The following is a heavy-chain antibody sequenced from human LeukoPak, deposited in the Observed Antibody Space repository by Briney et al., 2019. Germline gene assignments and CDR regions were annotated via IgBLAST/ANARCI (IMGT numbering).Heavy chain of an antibody. J-gene: IGHJ4*02. CDR1: GFTFSSYG. Sequence: PGGSLRLSCAASGFTFSSYGLSWVRKAPGKGLEWVSAISGSGGSTYYADSVKGRFTICRDHYNNMLYLQMNSLSAEDTAVYCCGKENSGYDLMDFDYWGQGTLVSVSS. V-gene: IGHV3-23*01. CDR2: ISGSGGST. D-gene: IGHD5-12*01. CDR3: GKENSGYDLMDFDY.